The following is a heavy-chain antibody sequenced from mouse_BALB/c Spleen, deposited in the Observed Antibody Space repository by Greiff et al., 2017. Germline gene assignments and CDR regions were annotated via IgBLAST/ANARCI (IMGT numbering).Heavy chain of an antibody. V-gene: IGHV5-6-5*01. CDR3: ARDYYGGY. D-gene: IGHD1-1*01. CDR1: GFTFSSYA. J-gene: IGHJ2*01. CDR2: ISSGGST. Sequence: EVMLVESGGGLVKPGGSLKLSCAASGFTFSSYAMSWVRQTPEKRLEWVASISSGGSTYYPDSVKGRFTISRDNARNILYLQMSSLRSEDTAMYYCARDYYGGYWGQGTTLTVSS.